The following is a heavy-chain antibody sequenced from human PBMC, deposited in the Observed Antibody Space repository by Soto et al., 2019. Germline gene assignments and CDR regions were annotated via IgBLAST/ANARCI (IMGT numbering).Heavy chain of an antibody. CDR3: AKDQGSSWYEIDY. CDR2: INAGNGST. Sequence: ASVKVSCKASGYSFTSYAMHWVRQAPGQRLEWMGWINAGNGSTYYADSVKGRFTISRDNSKNTPYLQMNSLRAKDTAVYYCAKDQGSSWYEIDYWGQGTLVTVSS. J-gene: IGHJ4*02. D-gene: IGHD6-13*01. V-gene: IGHV1-3*01. CDR1: GYSFTSYA.